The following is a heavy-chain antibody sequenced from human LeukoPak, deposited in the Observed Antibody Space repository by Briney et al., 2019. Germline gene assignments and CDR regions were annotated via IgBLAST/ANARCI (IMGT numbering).Heavy chain of an antibody. V-gene: IGHV1-24*01. CDR1: GYTLTELS. Sequence: ASVKVSCKVSGYTLTELSMNWVRQAPGKGRGWRGGFDPEDGETIYEQKFQGRVTMTEDTSTDTAYMELSSLRSEDTAVYYCATAVINRGYSGYYAGWFDPWGQGTLVTVSS. CDR2: FDPEDGET. D-gene: IGHD5-12*01. J-gene: IGHJ5*02. CDR3: ATAVINRGYSGYYAGWFDP.